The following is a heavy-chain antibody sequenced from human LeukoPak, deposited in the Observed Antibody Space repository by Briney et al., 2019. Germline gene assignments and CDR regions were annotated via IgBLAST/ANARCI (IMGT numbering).Heavy chain of an antibody. CDR3: AGCGLVGYFDY. J-gene: IGHJ4*02. V-gene: IGHV4-4*07. Sequence: SETLSLTCTVSGGSISNYYWSWLRQPAGKGLQWIGRIYGSGRTNHNPSLKSRVTMSVDTSKNQFSLKLSSVTAADTAVYYCAGCGLVGYFDYWGQGTLVTVSS. D-gene: IGHD2-8*02. CDR2: IYGSGRT. CDR1: GGSISNYY.